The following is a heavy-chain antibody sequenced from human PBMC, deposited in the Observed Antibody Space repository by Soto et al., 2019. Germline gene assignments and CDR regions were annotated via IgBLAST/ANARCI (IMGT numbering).Heavy chain of an antibody. CDR3: ARGMTPPGAPAWYYFDS. CDR2: FSLSGTT. Sequence: QVQLQESGPGLMKPSETLSLTCTVSGASITGSSYWSWIRQPAGKGLEWIGRFSLSGTTSYNPSLRRRVTMSADVSKNQFSLRLTSVTAADTALYYCARGMTPPGAPAWYYFDSGGQGTLVTVSS. D-gene: IGHD2-8*02. CDR1: GASITGSSY. J-gene: IGHJ4*02. V-gene: IGHV4-4*07.